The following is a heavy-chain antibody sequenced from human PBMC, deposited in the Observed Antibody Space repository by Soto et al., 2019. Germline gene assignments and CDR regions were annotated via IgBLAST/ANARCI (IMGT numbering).Heavy chain of an antibody. CDR1: GFTFSSYA. Sequence: GGSLRLSCAASGFTFSSYAMSWVRQAPGKGLEWVSAISGSGGSTYYADSVKGRFTISRDNSKNTLYLQMNSLRAEDTAVYYCAKHVGITIFGGMDVWGQGTTVTVSS. D-gene: IGHD3-3*01. J-gene: IGHJ6*02. CDR2: ISGSGGST. CDR3: AKHVGITIFGGMDV. V-gene: IGHV3-23*01.